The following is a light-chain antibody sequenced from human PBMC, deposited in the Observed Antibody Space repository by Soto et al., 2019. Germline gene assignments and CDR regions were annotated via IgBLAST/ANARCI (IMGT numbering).Light chain of an antibody. CDR1: QTISSW. CDR3: QQYNSYSKT. Sequence: DLKVTGAYSTMARAVGGGVATTCLASQTISSWLAWYQQKPGKAPKLLIYDATSLESGVPSRFSGSGSGTEFTLTISSLQPDDFATYYSQQYNSYSKTFGQGTKVDIK. J-gene: IGKJ1*01. CDR2: DAT. V-gene: IGKV1-5*01.